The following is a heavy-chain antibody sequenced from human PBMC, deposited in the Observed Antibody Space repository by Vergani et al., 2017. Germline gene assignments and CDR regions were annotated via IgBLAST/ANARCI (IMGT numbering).Heavy chain of an antibody. V-gene: IGHV4-34*01. J-gene: IGHJ5*02. CDR1: GGSFSGYY. D-gene: IGHD2-2*01. CDR2: INHSGST. Sequence: QVQLQQWGGGLLKPSETLSLTCAVYGGSFSGYYWSWIRQPPGKGLEWIGEINHSGSTNYNPSLKSRVTISVDTSKNQFSLKLSSVTAADTAVYYCARGRQYQLPKRSRGWFDPWGQGTLVTVSS. CDR3: ARGRQYQLPKRSRGWFDP.